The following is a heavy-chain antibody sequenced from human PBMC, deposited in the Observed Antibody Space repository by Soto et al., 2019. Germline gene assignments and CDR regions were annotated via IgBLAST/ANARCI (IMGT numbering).Heavy chain of an antibody. CDR3: ARRYGGTFDY. CDR2: IYHSGST. J-gene: IGHJ4*02. Sequence: SETLSLTCAVSGGSISRGGYSRSWIRQAPGKGLEWIGYIYHSGSTYYNPSLKSRVTISVDRSKNQFSLKLSSVTAADTAVYYCARRYGGTFDYWGQGTLVTVSS. CDR1: GGSISRGGYS. D-gene: IGHD2-15*01. V-gene: IGHV4-30-2*01.